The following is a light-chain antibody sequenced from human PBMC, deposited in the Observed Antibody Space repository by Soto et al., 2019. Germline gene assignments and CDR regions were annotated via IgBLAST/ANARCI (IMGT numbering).Light chain of an antibody. Sequence: EIVMTQSRATLSVSPGERATLSCRGSQSLTTNLAWYQQKPGQPPRLLIYGASTRATCIPARFSGSGSGTEFTLTISSLQSEDFAVHYCQQYNNWPRTFGQATKLDIK. CDR1: QSLTTN. CDR3: QQYNNWPRT. V-gene: IGKV3-15*01. J-gene: IGKJ1*01. CDR2: GAS.